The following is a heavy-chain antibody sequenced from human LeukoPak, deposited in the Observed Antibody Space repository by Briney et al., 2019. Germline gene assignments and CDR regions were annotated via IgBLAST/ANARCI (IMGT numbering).Heavy chain of an antibody. D-gene: IGHD3-22*01. CDR1: GFTFSSYS. Sequence: KSGGSLRLSCAASGFTFSSYSMNWVRQAPGKGLEWVSSISSSSSYIYYADSVKGRFTISRDNAKNSLYLQMNSLRAEDTAVYYCARDDDRYDSSGYQYYFDYWGQGTLVTVSS. V-gene: IGHV3-21*01. J-gene: IGHJ4*02. CDR2: ISSSSSYI. CDR3: ARDDDRYDSSGYQYYFDY.